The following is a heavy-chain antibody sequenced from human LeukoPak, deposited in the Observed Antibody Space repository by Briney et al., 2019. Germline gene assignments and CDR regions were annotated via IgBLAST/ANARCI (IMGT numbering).Heavy chain of an antibody. Sequence: SETLSLTCTVSGGSISSYYWSWIRQPPGKGLVWIGYIYYSGSTNYNPSLKSRVTISVDKSKNQFSLKLSSVTAADTAVYYCARVQDSSGPFYFDYWGQGTLVTVSS. CDR1: GGSISSYY. CDR3: ARVQDSSGPFYFDY. J-gene: IGHJ4*02. CDR2: IYYSGST. D-gene: IGHD3-22*01. V-gene: IGHV4-59*12.